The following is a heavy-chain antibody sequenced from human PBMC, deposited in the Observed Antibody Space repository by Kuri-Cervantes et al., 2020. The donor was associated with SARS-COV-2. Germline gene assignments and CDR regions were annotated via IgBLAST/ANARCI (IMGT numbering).Heavy chain of an antibody. CDR3: AREDGLWFDP. D-gene: IGHD3/OR15-3a*01. CDR1: GYSFRNYG. CDR2: ISGDNNSA. V-gene: IGHV1-18*01. Sequence: GGSLRLSCKASGYSFRNYGINWVRQAPGQGLEWMGWISGDNNSADFSEKFQGRLTLTTDTSTDTAYVELSSLRSDDTAVYYCAREDGLWFDPWGQGTLVTVSS. J-gene: IGHJ5*02.